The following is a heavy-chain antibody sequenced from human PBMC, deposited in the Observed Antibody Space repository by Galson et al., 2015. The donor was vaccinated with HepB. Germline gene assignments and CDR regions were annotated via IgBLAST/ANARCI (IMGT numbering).Heavy chain of an antibody. V-gene: IGHV1-69*13. CDR3: ARVPYYYGSGSYYRPGLLPGYYYYYGMDV. J-gene: IGHJ6*02. D-gene: IGHD3-10*01. CDR1: GYTFTGYY. CDR2: IIPIFGTA. Sequence: SVKVSCKASGYTFTGYYIHWVRQAPGQGLEWMGGIIPIFGTANYAQKFQGRVTITADESTSTAYMELSSLRSEDTAVYYCARVPYYYGSGSYYRPGLLPGYYYYYGMDVWGQGTTVTVSS.